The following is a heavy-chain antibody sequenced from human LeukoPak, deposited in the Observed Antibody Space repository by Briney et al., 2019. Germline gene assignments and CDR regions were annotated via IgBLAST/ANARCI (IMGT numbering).Heavy chain of an antibody. CDR2: IYYSGST. J-gene: IGHJ3*02. CDR3: ARPYGDAPFDAFDI. D-gene: IGHD4-17*01. CDR1: GGSISSGGYY. V-gene: IGHV4-31*03. Sequence: SQTLSLTCTVSGGSISSGGYYWSWIRQHPGKGLEWIGYIYYSGSTYYNPSLKSRVTISVDTSKNQFSLKLSSVTAADTAVYYRARPYGDAPFDAFDIWGQGTMVTVSS.